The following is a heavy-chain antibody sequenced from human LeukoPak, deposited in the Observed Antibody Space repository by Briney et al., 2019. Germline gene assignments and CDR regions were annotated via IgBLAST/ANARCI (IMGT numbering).Heavy chain of an antibody. CDR2: INPSGGST. CDR1: GYTFTSYY. Sequence: ASVKVSCKASGYTFTSYYMHWVRQAPGQGLEWMGIINPSGGSTSYAQRFQGRVTMTRDTSTSTVYMELGSLRSEDTALYYCARGSPEIVAGALYYFDYWGQGTLVTVSS. CDR3: ARGSPEIVAGALYYFDY. V-gene: IGHV1-46*01. J-gene: IGHJ4*02. D-gene: IGHD1-26*01.